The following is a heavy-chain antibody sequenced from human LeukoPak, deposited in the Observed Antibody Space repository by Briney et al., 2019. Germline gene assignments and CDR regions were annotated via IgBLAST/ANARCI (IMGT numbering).Heavy chain of an antibody. J-gene: IGHJ5*02. D-gene: IGHD5-12*01. V-gene: IGHV4-34*01. Sequence: SETLSLTCAVYGGSFSGYYWSWIRQPPGKGLEWIGEINHSGSTNYNPSLKSRVTISVDTSKNQFSLKLSSVTAADTAVYYCARDGGSGYDYADWLDPWGQGTLVTVSS. CDR1: GGSFSGYY. CDR2: INHSGST. CDR3: ARDGGSGYDYADWLDP.